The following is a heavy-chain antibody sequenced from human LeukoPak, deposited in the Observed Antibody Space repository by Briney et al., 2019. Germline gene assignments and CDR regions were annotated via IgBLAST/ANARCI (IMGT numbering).Heavy chain of an antibody. J-gene: IGHJ4*02. D-gene: IGHD3-10*01. CDR2: IKDDGSDK. CDR1: GFTFSNCW. CDR3: ARDRARGFDY. V-gene: IGHV3-7*01. Sequence: PGGSLRLSCAASGFTFSNCWMTWVRQAPGKGLEWVANIKDDGSDKYYVDSVRGRFTISRDNAKSSLYLQMNSLRAEDTAVYYCARDRARGFDYWGQGTLVTVSS.